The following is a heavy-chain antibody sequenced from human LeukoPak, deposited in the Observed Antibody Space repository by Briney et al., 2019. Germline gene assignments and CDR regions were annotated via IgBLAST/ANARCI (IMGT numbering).Heavy chain of an antibody. D-gene: IGHD3-3*01. J-gene: IGHJ4*02. Sequence: SETLSLTCTVSGGSISSSSYYWGWIRQPPGKGLEWIGSIYYSGSTYYNPSLKSRVTISVDTSKNQFSLKLSSVTAADTAVYYCARDPGGYYDFWSGYYFDYWGQGTLVTVSS. V-gene: IGHV4-39*07. CDR1: GGSISSSSYY. CDR3: ARDPGGYYDFWSGYYFDY. CDR2: IYYSGST.